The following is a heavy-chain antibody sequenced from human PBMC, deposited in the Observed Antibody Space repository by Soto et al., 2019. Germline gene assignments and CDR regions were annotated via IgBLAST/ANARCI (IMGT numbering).Heavy chain of an antibody. CDR1: GFTFSSYG. Sequence: GGSLRLSCAASGFTFSSYGMHWVRQAPGKGLEWVAVISYDGSYKYYADSVKGRFTISRDNSKNTLYLQMNSLRAEDTAVYYCTKDRGHCTSNNCSPLFDCWGQGTLLTVSS. CDR2: ISYDGSYK. D-gene: IGHD2-2*01. J-gene: IGHJ4*02. CDR3: TKDRGHCTSNNCSPLFDC. V-gene: IGHV3-30*18.